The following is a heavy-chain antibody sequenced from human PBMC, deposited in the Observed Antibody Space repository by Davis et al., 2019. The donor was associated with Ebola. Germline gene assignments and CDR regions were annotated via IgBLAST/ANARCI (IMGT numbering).Heavy chain of an antibody. Sequence: SETLSLTCTVSGGSTSSFYWSWIRQPPGKGLEWIGYITYSGSTNYNPSLKTRGTISLDTSKNQFSLRLTSVTAADTAVYYCARDGVGYGEGLEYWGQGSLVTVSS. CDR2: ITYSGST. CDR3: ARDGVGYGEGLEY. D-gene: IGHD4-17*01. V-gene: IGHV4-59*12. J-gene: IGHJ4*02. CDR1: GGSTSSFY.